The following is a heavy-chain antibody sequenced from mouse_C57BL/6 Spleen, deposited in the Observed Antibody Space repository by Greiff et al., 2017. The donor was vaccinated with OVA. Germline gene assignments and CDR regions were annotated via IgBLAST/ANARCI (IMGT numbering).Heavy chain of an antibody. J-gene: IGHJ1*03. V-gene: IGHV1-53*01. Sequence: QVQLQQPGTELVKPGASVKLSCKASGYTFTSYWMHWVKQRPGQGLEWIGNINPSNGGTNYNEKFKSKATLTVDTSSSTAYMQLSSLTSEDSAVYYGARSIGNYDGSSYGVWGTGTTVTVSS. CDR1: GYTFTSYW. CDR2: INPSNGGT. D-gene: IGHD1-1*01. CDR3: ARSIGNYDGSSYGV.